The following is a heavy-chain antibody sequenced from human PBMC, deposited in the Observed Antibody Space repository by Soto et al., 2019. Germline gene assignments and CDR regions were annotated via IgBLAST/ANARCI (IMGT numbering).Heavy chain of an antibody. D-gene: IGHD2-15*01. Sequence: EVQLVESWGGLKQPGGSLRLSCAASGVTVRSYSMNWVRQSPGKGLEWVSYLSSSNRTINYADSVKGRFIISRDNAKNSLYMQMHSLRDEDTAVYYCAREGWPLLQTGMDVWGQGTTVTVSS. J-gene: IGHJ6*02. V-gene: IGHV3-48*02. CDR2: LSSSNRTI. CDR3: AREGWPLLQTGMDV. CDR1: GVTVRSYS.